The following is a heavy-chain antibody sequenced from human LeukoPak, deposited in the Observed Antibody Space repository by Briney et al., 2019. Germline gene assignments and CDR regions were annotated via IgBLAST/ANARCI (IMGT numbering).Heavy chain of an antibody. CDR3: ARDRGSYAWDY. CDR2: IYSGGST. CDR1: GFTVSSNY. D-gene: IGHD5-12*01. J-gene: IGHJ4*02. Sequence: GGSLRLSCAASGFTVSSNYMNWVRQAPGRGLEWVSVIYSGGSTYYADSVKGRFTISRDNSKNTLYLQMNSLRPEDTAVYYCARDRGSYAWDYWGQGTLVTVSS. V-gene: IGHV3-66*02.